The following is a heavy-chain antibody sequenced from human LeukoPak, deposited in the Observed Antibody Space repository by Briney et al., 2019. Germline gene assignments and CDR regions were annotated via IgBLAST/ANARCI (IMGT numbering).Heavy chain of an antibody. CDR1: GGSISSGGYY. D-gene: IGHD4-11*01. CDR3: AREGLQSNWFDP. J-gene: IGHJ5*02. Sequence: PSQTLSLTFTVSGGSISSGGYYWSWIRQPPGKGLEWIGYIYHSGSTYYNPSLKSRVTISVDRSKNQFSLKLSSVTAADTAVYYCAREGLQSNWFDPWGQGTLVTVSS. CDR2: IYHSGST. V-gene: IGHV4-30-2*01.